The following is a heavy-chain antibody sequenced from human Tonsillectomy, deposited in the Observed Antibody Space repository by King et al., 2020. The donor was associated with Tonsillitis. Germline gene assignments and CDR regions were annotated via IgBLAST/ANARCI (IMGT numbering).Heavy chain of an antibody. CDR2: ISGSGGST. Sequence: VQLVESGGGLIQPGGSLRLSCAASGFTFSSYAMNWVRQAPGKGLEWVSGISGSGGSTYYADSVEGRFAISRANSKNTLYLQMNSLRAEDTAVYYCAKDRDFWSPHGMDVWGQGTTVTVSS. V-gene: IGHV3-23*04. CDR3: AKDRDFWSPHGMDV. CDR1: GFTFSSYA. J-gene: IGHJ6*02. D-gene: IGHD3-3*01.